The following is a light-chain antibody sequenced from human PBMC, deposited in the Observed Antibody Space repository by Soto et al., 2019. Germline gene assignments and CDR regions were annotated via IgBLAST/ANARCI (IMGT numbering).Light chain of an antibody. V-gene: IGKV3-15*01. J-gene: IGKJ4*01. CDR3: QQNNNGPPVT. CDR1: QTISND. Sequence: EVVMTQSPATVSVSPGEGVTLSCRASQTISNDLAWNQQKPGQAPRLLIYGASTRATGVPARFSGGGSGTEFTLTIISLQAEDFTFYYCQQNNNGPPVTFGGGTKVEIK. CDR2: GAS.